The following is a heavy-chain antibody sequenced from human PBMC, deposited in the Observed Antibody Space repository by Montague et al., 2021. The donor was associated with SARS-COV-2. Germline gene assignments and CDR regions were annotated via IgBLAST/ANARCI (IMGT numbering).Heavy chain of an antibody. CDR2: IYYSGST. CDR3: ARTGLGAYDILTGYTVNAFDX. D-gene: IGHD3-9*01. Sequence: SETLSLTCTVSGGSITSYYWAWIRQPPGKGLEWVGRIYYSGSTNYNPSLKSRVTISVDTSKNQFSLKLSSVTAADTAVHYCARTGLGAYDILTGYTVNAFDXWGQGTMVTVSS. J-gene: IGHJ3*02. V-gene: IGHV4-59*01. CDR1: GGSITSYY.